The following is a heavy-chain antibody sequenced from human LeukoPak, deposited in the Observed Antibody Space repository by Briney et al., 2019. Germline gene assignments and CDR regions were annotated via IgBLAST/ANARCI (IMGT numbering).Heavy chain of an antibody. CDR3: AGRILYGMDV. V-gene: IGHV4-59*01. CDR2: IYYSGST. Sequence: SETLSLTCTVSGGSISSYYWSWIRQPPGKGLEWIGYIYYSGSTNYNPPLKSRVTISVDTSKNQFSLKLSSVTAADTAVYYCAGRILYGMDVWGQGTTVTVSS. J-gene: IGHJ6*02. CDR1: GGSISSYY. D-gene: IGHD2-15*01.